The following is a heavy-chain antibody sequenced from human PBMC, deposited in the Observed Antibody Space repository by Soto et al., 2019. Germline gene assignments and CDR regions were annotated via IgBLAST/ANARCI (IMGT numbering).Heavy chain of an antibody. CDR3: AKASSSWYSDAFDI. CDR2: ISGSAVST. V-gene: IGHV3-23*01. CDR1: GFTFRNYA. D-gene: IGHD6-13*01. J-gene: IGHJ3*02. Sequence: LSLTCAASGFTFRNYAMSWVRQAPGKGLEWVSAISGSAVSTYYADSVKGRFTLSRDNSKNTLFLHMNSLRAEDTAVYYCAKASSSWYSDAFDIWGQGTMVTVSS.